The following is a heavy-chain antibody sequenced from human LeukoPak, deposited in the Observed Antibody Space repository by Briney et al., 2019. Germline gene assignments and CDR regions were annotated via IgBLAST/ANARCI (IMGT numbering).Heavy chain of an antibody. V-gene: IGHV3-30*04. Sequence: GGSLRLSCAASGFTFSSYAMHWLRQAAGNELEWVAVISYDGSNKYYADFVKGRFTISRDNSKNTLYLQMNSLRAEDTAVYYCARDLTFLPAYGSFDYWGQGTLVTVSS. CDR3: ARDLTFLPAYGSFDY. CDR2: ISYDGSNK. J-gene: IGHJ4*02. CDR1: GFTFSSYA. D-gene: IGHD3-10*01.